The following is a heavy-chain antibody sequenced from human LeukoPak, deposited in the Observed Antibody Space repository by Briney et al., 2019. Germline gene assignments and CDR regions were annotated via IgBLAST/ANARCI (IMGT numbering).Heavy chain of an antibody. D-gene: IGHD4-17*01. CDR3: ASGDYGDYYFDS. V-gene: IGHV4-34*01. CDR2: INHSGAT. CDR1: GGSLGGYY. Sequence: ASETLSLTCAVDGGSLGGYYWSWIRQPPGKGLEWLGEINHSGATNYNPSLKSRVTISVDTSKNEFSLKVPSVTAADTAVYLCASGDYGDYYFDSWGQGTLVT. J-gene: IGHJ4*02.